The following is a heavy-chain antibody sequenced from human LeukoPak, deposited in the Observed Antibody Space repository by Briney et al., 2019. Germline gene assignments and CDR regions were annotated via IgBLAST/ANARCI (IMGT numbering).Heavy chain of an antibody. V-gene: IGHV3-33*03. CDR3: SNGIYDNSY. J-gene: IGHJ4*02. Sequence: GGSLRLSCAASGFTFSSYGMHWVRQAPGKGLEWVAVIWYDGSNKYYADSVKGRFTISRDNAKNSTYLQMNSLRADDTAIYFCSNGIYDNSYWGQGTLVTVSS. CDR1: GFTFSSYG. CDR2: IWYDGSNK. D-gene: IGHD1-1*01.